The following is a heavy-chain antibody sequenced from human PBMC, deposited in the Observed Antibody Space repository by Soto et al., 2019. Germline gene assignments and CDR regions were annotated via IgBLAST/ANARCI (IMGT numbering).Heavy chain of an antibody. Sequence: QVQLVQSGAEVKKPGASVKVSCKASGYTFSSYAISWVRQAPGQGLEWMGWINAYNGNTNYAQKLQGRVTMTTDTSTSTAYTELRSLRSDDTAVYYCARDVGYGLIDYWGQGTLVTVSS. CDR2: INAYNGNT. J-gene: IGHJ4*02. CDR1: GYTFSSYA. V-gene: IGHV1-18*01. D-gene: IGHD5-18*01. CDR3: ARDVGYGLIDY.